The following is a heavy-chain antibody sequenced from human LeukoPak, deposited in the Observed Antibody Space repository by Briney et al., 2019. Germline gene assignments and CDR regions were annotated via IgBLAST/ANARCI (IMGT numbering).Heavy chain of an antibody. V-gene: IGHV3-53*01. CDR3: ARVRLQLWLLDWFDP. D-gene: IGHD5-18*01. Sequence: SGGSLRLSCAASGFTVSSNYMSWVRQAPGKGLEWVSVIYSGGSTYYADPVKGRFTISRDNSKKTLYLQMNSLRAEDTAVYYCARVRLQLWLLDWFDPWGQGTLVTVSS. CDR1: GFTVSSNY. J-gene: IGHJ5*02. CDR2: IYSGGST.